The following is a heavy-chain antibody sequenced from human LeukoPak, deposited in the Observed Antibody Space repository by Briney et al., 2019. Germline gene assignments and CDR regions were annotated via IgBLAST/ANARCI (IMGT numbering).Heavy chain of an antibody. Sequence: ASVKVSCKASGYTFTSYYMHWVRQAPGQGLEWMGIINPSGGSTSYAQKFQGRVTMTRDMSTSTVYMELSSLRSDDTAVYYCARVPISYYYDSSGPFDYWGQGTLVTVSS. CDR3: ARVPISYYYDSSGPFDY. CDR1: GYTFTSYY. D-gene: IGHD3-22*01. V-gene: IGHV1-46*01. CDR2: INPSGGST. J-gene: IGHJ4*02.